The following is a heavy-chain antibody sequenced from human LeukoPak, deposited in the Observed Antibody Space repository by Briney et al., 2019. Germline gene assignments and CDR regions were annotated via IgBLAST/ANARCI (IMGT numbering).Heavy chain of an antibody. D-gene: IGHD2-21*02. V-gene: IGHV4-59*01. J-gene: IGHJ3*02. CDR2: MFHSGSS. CDR3: ATTAVVTAPYDAFDI. Sequence: SQTLSLTCAVSGGSISSYYWSWIRQPPGKGLEWIGYMFHSGSSNYNPSLKSRVTISVDTSQNQVSLKLNSVTAADTAVYYCATTAVVTAPYDAFDIWGRGTMVTVSS. CDR1: GGSISSYY.